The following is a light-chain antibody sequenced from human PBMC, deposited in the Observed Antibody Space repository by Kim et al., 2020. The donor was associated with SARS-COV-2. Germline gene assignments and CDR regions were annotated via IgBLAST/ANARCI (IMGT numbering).Light chain of an antibody. V-gene: IGKV3-20*01. Sequence: LAPGERATISCRASQSVRSGYLGWYQQKPGQAPKLLIFGASTRATGIPDRFTGSGSGTDFTLTITRLEPEDFAVFYCQQYDGSLSFGGGTKVDIK. CDR1: QSVRSGY. CDR2: GAS. CDR3: QQYDGSLS. J-gene: IGKJ4*01.